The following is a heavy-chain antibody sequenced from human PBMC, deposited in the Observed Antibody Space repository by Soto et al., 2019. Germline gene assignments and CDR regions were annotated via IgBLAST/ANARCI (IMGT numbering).Heavy chain of an antibody. J-gene: IGHJ4*02. CDR1: GYSFTSYW. D-gene: IGHD6-13*01. CDR3: ARRSTLHSSSWYEPLDY. Sequence: EVQLVQSGAEVKKPGESLRISCKGSGYSFTSYWISWVRQMPGKGLEWMGRIDPSDSYTNYSPSFQGHVTISADKSISTAYLQWSSLKASDTAMYYCARRSTLHSSSWYEPLDYWGQGTLVTVSS. V-gene: IGHV5-10-1*03. CDR2: IDPSDSYT.